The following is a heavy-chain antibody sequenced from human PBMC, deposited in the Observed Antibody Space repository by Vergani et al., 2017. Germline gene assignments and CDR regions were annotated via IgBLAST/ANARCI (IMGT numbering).Heavy chain of an antibody. CDR3: ASGSGEDWFDP. CDR2: INHSGST. J-gene: IGHJ5*02. CDR1: GGSFSGYY. V-gene: IGHV4-34*01. Sequence: QVQLQQWGAGLLKPSETLSLTCAVYGGSFSGYYWSWIRQPPGKGLEWIGEINHSGSTNYNPSLKSRFTISVDTSKNQFSLKLSSVTAADTAVYYCASGSGEDWFDPWGQGTLVTVSS.